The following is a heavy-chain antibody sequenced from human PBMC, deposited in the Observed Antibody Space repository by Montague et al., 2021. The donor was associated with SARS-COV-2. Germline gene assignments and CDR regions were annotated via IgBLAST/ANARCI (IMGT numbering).Heavy chain of an antibody. CDR1: GGSFSDYY. D-gene: IGHD2-2*01. V-gene: IGHV4-34*01. CDR2: IYHSGST. Sequence: SETLSLTCAVYGGSFSDYYWSWIRQPPGKGLEWIGDIYHSGSTDYSPSLKSRVTISLDTSKNQFSLRLSSVTAADTAVYYCARDPGVEYEPHTQFYFDYWGQGTLVTVSS. CDR3: ARDPGVEYEPHTQFYFDY. J-gene: IGHJ4*01.